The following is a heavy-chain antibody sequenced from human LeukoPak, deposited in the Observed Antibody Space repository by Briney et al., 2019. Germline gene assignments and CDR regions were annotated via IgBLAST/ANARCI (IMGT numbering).Heavy chain of an antibody. D-gene: IGHD2-2*01. CDR1: GYTFTSYG. J-gene: IGHJ1*01. CDR2: ISAYNGNT. CDR3: ARDGGGEYQLPFQH. V-gene: IGHV1-18*01. Sequence: GASVKVSCKASGYTFTSYGISWVRQAPGQGLEWMGWISAYNGNTNYAQKLQGRVTMTTDTSTGTAYMKLRSLRSDDTAVYYCARDGGGEYQLPFQHWGQGTLVTVSS.